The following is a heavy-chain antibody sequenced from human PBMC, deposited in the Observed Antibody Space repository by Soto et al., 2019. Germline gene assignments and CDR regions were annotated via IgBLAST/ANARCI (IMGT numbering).Heavy chain of an antibody. J-gene: IGHJ4*02. Sequence: EVQLVESGGGVVRPAGSLRLSCAASGFTFDDYGMSWVRQAPGKGLEWVSGINWNGGSTGYADSVKGRFTISRDNATNSLYLQINSLRAEDTALHHCAREGWGVEAGGDFDYWGQGTLVTVSS. CDR1: GFTFDDYG. D-gene: IGHD3-16*01. V-gene: IGHV3-20*01. CDR2: INWNGGST. CDR3: AREGWGVEAGGDFDY.